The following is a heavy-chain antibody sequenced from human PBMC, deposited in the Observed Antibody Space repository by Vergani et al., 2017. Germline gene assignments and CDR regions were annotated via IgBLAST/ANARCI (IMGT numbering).Heavy chain of an antibody. J-gene: IGHJ4*02. CDR3: ARDPIVSEYCTNGVCYPSLYYLDY. CDR2: ISSSSSYI. V-gene: IGHV3-21*01. D-gene: IGHD2-8*01. CDR1: GFTFSSYS. Sequence: EVQLVESGGGLVKPGGSLRLSCAASGFTFSSYSMNWVRQAPGKGLEWVPSISSSSSYIYYADSVKGRFTIARDNAKNSLYLQMNSLRAEDTAVYYCARDPIVSEYCTNGVCYPSLYYLDYWGQGTLVTVSS.